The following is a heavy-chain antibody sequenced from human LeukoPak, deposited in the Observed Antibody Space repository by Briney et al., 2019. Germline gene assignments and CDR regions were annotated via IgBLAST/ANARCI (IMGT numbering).Heavy chain of an antibody. V-gene: IGHV4-34*01. D-gene: IGHD6-13*01. CDR3: ARGGKGGSSSWYRSFDY. CDR2: INHSGST. J-gene: IGHJ4*02. Sequence: PSETLSLTCAVYGGSFSGYYWSWIRQPPGKGLEWIGEINHSGSTNYNPSLKSRVTISVDTSKNQFSLKLSSVTAADTAVYYCARGGKGGSSSWYRSFDYWGQGTLVTVSS. CDR1: GGSFSGYY.